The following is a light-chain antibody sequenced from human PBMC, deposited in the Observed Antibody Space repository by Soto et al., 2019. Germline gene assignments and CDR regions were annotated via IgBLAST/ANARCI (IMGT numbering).Light chain of an antibody. V-gene: IGKV3-20*01. CDR1: QSVSSSY. J-gene: IGKJ2*01. Sequence: EIVLTQSPGTLSLSPGERATLSCRASQSVSSSYLAWYQQKPGQAPRLLIYGASSRAPGIPDRFSGSGSGTDFTLTISRLEPEDFAVYDCQQYGSSPPNTFGQGTKLEIK. CDR3: QQYGSSPPNT. CDR2: GAS.